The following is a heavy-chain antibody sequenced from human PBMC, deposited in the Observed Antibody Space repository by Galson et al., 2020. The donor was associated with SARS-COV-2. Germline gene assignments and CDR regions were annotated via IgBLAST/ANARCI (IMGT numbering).Heavy chain of an antibody. V-gene: IGHV4-4*02. D-gene: IGHD2-8*02. Sequence: LETLSLTCAVSGASVTSNNWWSWVRQSPGKGLEWIGEISHNGNINYNPSLESRAAISVDRSRNQLSLKLSSVTAADTAIYYCAREIVLVVGSQSFHYGMDVWGQGTTVTVSS. CDR2: ISHNGNI. CDR1: GASVTSNNW. CDR3: AREIVLVVGSQSFHYGMDV. J-gene: IGHJ6*02.